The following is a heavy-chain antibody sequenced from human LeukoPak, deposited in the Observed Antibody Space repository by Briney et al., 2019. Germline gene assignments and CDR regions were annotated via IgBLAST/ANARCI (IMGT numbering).Heavy chain of an antibody. CDR2: ISYDGSNK. V-gene: IGHV3-30*03. Sequence: GRSLRLSCAASGFTFSSYGMHWVRQAPGKGLEWVAVISYDGSNKYYADSVKGRFTISRDNAKNSLYLQMNSLRAEDTAVYYCARGSETYLDYWGQGTLVTVSS. J-gene: IGHJ4*02. CDR3: ARGSETYLDY. CDR1: GFTFSSYG.